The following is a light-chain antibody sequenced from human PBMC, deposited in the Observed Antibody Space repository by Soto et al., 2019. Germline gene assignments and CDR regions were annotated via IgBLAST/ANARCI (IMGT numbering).Light chain of an antibody. Sequence: EKVFWQSLGTLSLSPGERATLSCRASQSITNHSLAWYQQKPGRAHRLLIYGASSRATGIPDRFSGSGSGTDFTLTICRLEPEDFAMYYCQQYCYLDTFGGGTKV. CDR2: GAS. V-gene: IGKV3-20*01. CDR3: QQYCYLDT. CDR1: QSITNHS. J-gene: IGKJ4*01.